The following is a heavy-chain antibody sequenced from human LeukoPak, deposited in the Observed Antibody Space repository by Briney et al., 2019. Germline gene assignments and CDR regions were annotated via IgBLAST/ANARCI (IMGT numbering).Heavy chain of an antibody. J-gene: IGHJ6*02. V-gene: IGHV4-59*12. D-gene: IGHD6-13*01. CDR2: IYYSGST. CDR3: ARDKIAAAGTDYYYGMDV. Sequence: PSETLSLTCTISGGSINNYYWSWIRQPPGKGLEWIGYIYYSGSTNYNPSLNSRVNISLDTSKNQFSLRLSSVTAADTAVYYCARDKIAAAGTDYYYGMDVWGQGTTVTVSS. CDR1: GGSINNYY.